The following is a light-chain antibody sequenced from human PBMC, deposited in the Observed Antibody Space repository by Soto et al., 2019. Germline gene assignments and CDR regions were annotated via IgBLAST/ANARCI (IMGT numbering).Light chain of an antibody. J-gene: IGKJ2*01. Sequence: DIQMAQSPSSLSASVGDRVTITCQASQSISNYLNWYQQKPGKAPKLLIYAASTLQSGVPSRFSGSGSGTDFTLTISSLQPEDFATYYCQQSYGTLRTFGQGTYLEIK. CDR3: QQSYGTLRT. CDR2: AAS. V-gene: IGKV1-39*01. CDR1: QSISNY.